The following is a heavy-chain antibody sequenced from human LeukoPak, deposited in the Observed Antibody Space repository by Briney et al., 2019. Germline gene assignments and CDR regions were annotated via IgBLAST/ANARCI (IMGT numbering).Heavy chain of an antibody. Sequence: SVKVSCKPSGYTFTSYGISWVRQAPGQELEWMGWISAYNGKTNYAQKPQGRGTMTTDTSTTTAYMELRSLRSDNTAVYYCAREGGVYYDILTGYYRGYGWFDPWGQGTLVTVSS. CDR2: ISAYNGKT. V-gene: IGHV1-18*04. J-gene: IGHJ5*02. CDR3: AREGGVYYDILTGYYRGYGWFDP. CDR1: GYTFTSYG. D-gene: IGHD3-9*01.